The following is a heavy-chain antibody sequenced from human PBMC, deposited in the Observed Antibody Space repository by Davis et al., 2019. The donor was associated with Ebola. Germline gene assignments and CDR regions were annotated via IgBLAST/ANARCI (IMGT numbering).Heavy chain of an antibody. CDR3: ARVVGSYYYGMDV. CDR1: GYTFTGYY. D-gene: IGHD1-26*01. J-gene: IGHJ6*02. V-gene: IGHV1-2*02. CDR2: INPNSGGT. Sequence: ASVKVSCKASGYTFTGYYMHWVRQAPGQGLEWMGWINPNSGGTNYAQKLQGRVTMTTDTSASTAYMELSSLRSEDTAVYYCARVVGSYYYGMDVWGQGTTVTVSS.